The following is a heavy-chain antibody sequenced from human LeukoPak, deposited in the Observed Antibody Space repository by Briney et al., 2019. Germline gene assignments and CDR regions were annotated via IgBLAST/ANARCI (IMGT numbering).Heavy chain of an antibody. V-gene: IGHV4-39*01. CDR3: ARLRTTHDAFDI. D-gene: IGHD1-7*01. CDR2: IYYSGGT. CDR1: GGSISSSSCN. J-gene: IGHJ3*02. Sequence: SETLSLTCTGSGGSISSSSCNWDWIRQPPGERLEWIGSIYYSGGTYYNPSLKSRVTISVDTSKNQFSLKLSSVTAADTAVYYCARLRTTHDAFDIWGQGTMVTVSS.